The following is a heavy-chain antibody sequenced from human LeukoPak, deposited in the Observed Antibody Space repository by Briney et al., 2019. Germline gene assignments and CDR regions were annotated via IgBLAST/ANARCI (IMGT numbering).Heavy chain of an antibody. CDR3: ARLGRADSGYYVAYDI. J-gene: IGHJ3*02. CDR1: GYSISNNYY. CDR2: ISQSGSP. V-gene: IGHV4-38-2*02. Sequence: PSETLSLTCTVSGYSISNNYYWGWIRQPPGKGLEWIGSISQSGSPYYSPSLRGRVTISVDTSKNHFSLKLSSVTAADTAFYYCARLGRADSGYYVAYDIWGQGTMVTVSS. D-gene: IGHD3-22*01.